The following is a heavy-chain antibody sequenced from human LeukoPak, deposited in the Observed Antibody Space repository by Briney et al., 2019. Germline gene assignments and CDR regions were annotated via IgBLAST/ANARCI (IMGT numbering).Heavy chain of an antibody. D-gene: IGHD2-2*02. Sequence: ASVKVSCKTSAYTFTTYYMHWVRQAPGQGLEWMGIINPSGGGTSYAQKFQGRVAMTRDTSTSTVYMQLSSLRSEDTAVYYCARDGLSYTNPNNWFDPWGQGTLVTVSS. V-gene: IGHV1-46*01. CDR2: INPSGGGT. J-gene: IGHJ5*02. CDR3: ARDGLSYTNPNNWFDP. CDR1: AYTFTTYY.